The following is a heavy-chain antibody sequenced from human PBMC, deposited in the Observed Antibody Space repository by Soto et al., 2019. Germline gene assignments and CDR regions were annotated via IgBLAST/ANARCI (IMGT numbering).Heavy chain of an antibody. D-gene: IGHD2-15*01. J-gene: IGHJ5*02. V-gene: IGHV1-18*01. Sequence: ASVKVSCKASGYTFTSYGISWVRQAPGQGLEWMGWISAYNGNTNYAQKLQGRVTMTTDTSTSTAYMELRSLRSDDTAVYYCARVPRIVVVVAATGWFDPWGQGTLVTVS. CDR3: ARVPRIVVVVAATGWFDP. CDR2: ISAYNGNT. CDR1: GYTFTSYG.